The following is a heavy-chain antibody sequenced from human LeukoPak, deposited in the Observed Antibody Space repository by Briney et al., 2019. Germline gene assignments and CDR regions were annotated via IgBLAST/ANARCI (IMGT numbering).Heavy chain of an antibody. D-gene: IGHD3-22*01. CDR3: AKEGHYYDSSGYYHFDY. CDR1: GFTFSNAW. V-gene: IGHV3-23*01. J-gene: IGHJ4*02. CDR2: ISGSGGST. Sequence: GGSLRLSCAASGFTFSNAWMSWVRQAPGKGLEWVSAISGSGGSTYYADSVKGRFTISRDNSKNTLYLQMNSLRAEDTAVYYCAKEGHYYDSSGYYHFDYWGQGTLVTVSS.